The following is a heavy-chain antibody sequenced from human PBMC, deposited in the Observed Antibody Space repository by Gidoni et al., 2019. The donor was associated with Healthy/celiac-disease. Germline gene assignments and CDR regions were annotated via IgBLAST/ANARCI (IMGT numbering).Heavy chain of an antibody. J-gene: IGHJ4*02. CDR1: GFTFSSYG. Sequence: QVQLVESGGGVVQPGRSLRLSCAASGFTFSSYGRHWVRQAPGKGLEWLAVIWYDGSNKYYADSVKGRFTISRDNSKNTLYLQMNSLRAEDTAVYYCARRASYSSGLIDYWGQGTLVTVSS. D-gene: IGHD6-19*01. CDR2: IWYDGSNK. V-gene: IGHV3-33*01. CDR3: ARRASYSSGLIDY.